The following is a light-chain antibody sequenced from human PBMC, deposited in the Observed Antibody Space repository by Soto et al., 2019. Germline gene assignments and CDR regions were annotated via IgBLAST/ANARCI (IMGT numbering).Light chain of an antibody. J-gene: IGKJ4*01. CDR1: QYVGNY. CDR3: QQYDTIILS. Sequence: IRLTQSPTSLIASVGDRVTITCQASQYVGNYLNWYQQKPGEPPRLLISGASNLEQGVPGRFSGSGPGADFTFIISDLQPEDVATYFCQQYDTIILSFGGGTKVEI. CDR2: GAS. V-gene: IGKV1-33*01.